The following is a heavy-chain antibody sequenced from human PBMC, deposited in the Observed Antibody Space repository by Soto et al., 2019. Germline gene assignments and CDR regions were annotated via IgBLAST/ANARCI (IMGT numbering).Heavy chain of an antibody. J-gene: IGHJ5*02. V-gene: IGHV1-18*01. D-gene: IGHD3-3*01. Sequence: ASVNVSCKNSGYTFNTYGINWVRPAPGQGLELMGWISAYDGKTTYAEKFQGRVTLTTDTSTSTAYMELRSLRSDDTAIYYCARDPHEFWTSYWVDPWGQRTPVTVSS. CDR1: GYTFNTYG. CDR2: ISAYDGKT. CDR3: ARDPHEFWTSYWVDP.